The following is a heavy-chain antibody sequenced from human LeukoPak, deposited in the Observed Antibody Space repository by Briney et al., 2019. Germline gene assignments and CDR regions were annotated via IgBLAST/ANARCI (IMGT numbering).Heavy chain of an antibody. Sequence: PSGTLSLTCAVSGGSISSSNWWSWVRQPPGKGLEWIGEINHSGSTNYNPSLKSRVTISVDTSKNQFSLKLSSVTAADTAVYYCASTSRIAAAYDAFDIWGQGTMVTVSS. V-gene: IGHV4-4*02. CDR3: ASTSRIAAAYDAFDI. J-gene: IGHJ3*02. CDR1: GGSISSSNW. D-gene: IGHD6-13*01. CDR2: INHSGST.